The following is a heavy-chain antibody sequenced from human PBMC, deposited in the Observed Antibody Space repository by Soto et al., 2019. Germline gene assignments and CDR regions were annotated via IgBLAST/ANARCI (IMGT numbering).Heavy chain of an antibody. V-gene: IGHV1-3*01. J-gene: IGHJ5*02. CDR3: ARGIATGQFDP. CDR1: GYTFTRYT. CDR2: INPDNGNT. Sequence: QVQLVQSGAEVKKPGASVKISCKASGYTFTRYTMNWVRQAPGQRLEWMGWINPDNGNTKSSQKFQDRVIITRDTSASTAYMDLSSLGSEGTAVYYCARGIATGQFDPWGQGTLVSVAS. D-gene: IGHD2-15*01.